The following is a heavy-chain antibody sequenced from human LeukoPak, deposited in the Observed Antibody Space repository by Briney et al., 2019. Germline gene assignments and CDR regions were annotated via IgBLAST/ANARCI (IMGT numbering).Heavy chain of an antibody. CDR2: INHSGST. V-gene: IGHV4-34*01. Sequence: KPSETLSLTCAVYGGSFSGYYWSWIRQPPGKGLEWIGEINHSGSTYYNPSLKSRVTISVDTSKNQFSLKLSSVTAADTAVYYCARGLGCSSTSCRDAFDIWGQGTMVTVSS. CDR1: GGSFSGYY. CDR3: ARGLGCSSTSCRDAFDI. J-gene: IGHJ3*02. D-gene: IGHD2-2*01.